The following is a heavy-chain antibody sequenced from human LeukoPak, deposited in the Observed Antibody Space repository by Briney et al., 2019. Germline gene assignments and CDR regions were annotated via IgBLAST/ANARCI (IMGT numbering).Heavy chain of an antibody. CDR1: GGSFSGYY. Sequence: NASETLSLTCAVYGGSFSGYYWSWIRQPPGKGLEWIGEINHSGSTNYNPSLKSRVTISVDTSKNQFSLKLSSVTAADTAVYYCARLSLIVDIVVATIIFDYWGQGTLVTVSS. D-gene: IGHD5-12*01. CDR2: INHSGST. V-gene: IGHV4-34*01. CDR3: ARLSLIVDIVVATIIFDY. J-gene: IGHJ4*02.